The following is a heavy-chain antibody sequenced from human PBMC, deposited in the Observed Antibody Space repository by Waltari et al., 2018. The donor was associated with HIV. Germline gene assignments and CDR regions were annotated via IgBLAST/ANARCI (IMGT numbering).Heavy chain of an antibody. CDR3: ARDDRYQQLPNYYYYGMDV. CDR1: GFSFSSYW. J-gene: IGHJ6*02. D-gene: IGHD2-2*01. CDR2: IEQGGSGA. Sequence: EVQLVESGGGLVQPGGSLRLSCAASGFSFSSYWMTWVRQAPGKGVGWGARIEQGGSGAYYVESVKGRFSSSRDNAKSSLYLQMNSLRVEDTAVYYCARDDRYQQLPNYYYYGMDVWGRGTTVTVSS. V-gene: IGHV3-7*01.